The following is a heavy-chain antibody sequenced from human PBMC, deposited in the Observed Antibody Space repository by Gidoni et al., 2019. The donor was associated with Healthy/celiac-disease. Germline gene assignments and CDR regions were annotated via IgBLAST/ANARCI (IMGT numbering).Heavy chain of an antibody. V-gene: IGHV3-23*01. Sequence: EVQLLESGGGLVQPGGSLRLSCAASGFTFSSYAMSWVRQAPGKGLEWVSAISGSGGSTYYADSVKGRFTISRDNSKNTLHLQMNSLRAEDTAVYYCAKPIGGYYYGMDVWGQGTTVTVSS. CDR2: ISGSGGST. CDR1: GFTFSSYA. CDR3: AKPIGGYYYGMDV. J-gene: IGHJ6*02. D-gene: IGHD3-10*01.